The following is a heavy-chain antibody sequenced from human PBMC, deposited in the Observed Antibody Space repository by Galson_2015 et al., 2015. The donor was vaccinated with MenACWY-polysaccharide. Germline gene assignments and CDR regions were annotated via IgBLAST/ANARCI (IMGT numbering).Heavy chain of an antibody. CDR3: AREGSRIVFHAFDV. Sequence: SLRLSCAAPGLRFSGSGMHWVRQAPGMGLEWVAVIQYDGTNKVYADSVKGRFSISRDNSKNTLYLEMNSLRAEDTALYYCAREGSRIVFHAFDVWGQGTMVTVSS. CDR2: IQYDGTNK. J-gene: IGHJ3*01. D-gene: IGHD2-21*01. V-gene: IGHV3-33*01. CDR1: GLRFSGSG.